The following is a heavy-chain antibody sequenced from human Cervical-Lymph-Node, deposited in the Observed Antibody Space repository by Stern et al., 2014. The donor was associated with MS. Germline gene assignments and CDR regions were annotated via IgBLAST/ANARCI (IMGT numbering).Heavy chain of an antibody. CDR1: GFTFSTYA. J-gene: IGHJ6*02. CDR2: ISSAGSTK. CDR3: ARVQVGRTDFHYYYGLDV. V-gene: IGHV3-30-3*01. D-gene: IGHD1-26*01. Sequence: VQLVESGGGVVQPGTSLRLSCSASGFTFSTYAMHWVRQAPGKGLEWVAVISSAGSTKHCDESVQGRFTISRDNSKNTDDLQMSSLRPEDTAVYYCARVQVGRTDFHYYYGLDVWGQGTTVTVSS.